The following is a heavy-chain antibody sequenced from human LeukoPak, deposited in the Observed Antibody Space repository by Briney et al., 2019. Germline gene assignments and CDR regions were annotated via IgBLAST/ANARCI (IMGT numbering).Heavy chain of an antibody. CDR3: ARSSAGVPFDY. J-gene: IGHJ4*02. Sequence: SETLSLTCTVSGGSISTGSYYWGWVRQPPGTGLEYIGSISYSGTTYYNPSLKSRVTISVDTSKNHFSLNLSSVSAADTAVYYCARSSAGVPFDYWGQGTLVTVSS. CDR2: ISYSGTT. CDR1: GGSISTGSYY. V-gene: IGHV4-39*02. D-gene: IGHD6-13*01.